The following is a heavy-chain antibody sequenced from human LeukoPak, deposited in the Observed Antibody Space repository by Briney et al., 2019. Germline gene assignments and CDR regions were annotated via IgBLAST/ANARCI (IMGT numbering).Heavy chain of an antibody. D-gene: IGHD3-16*02. CDR2: IYYSGST. Sequence: SETLSLTCTVSGGSISSYYWSWIRQHPGKGLEWIGYIYYSGSTYYNPSLKSRVTISVDTSKNQFSLKLSSVTAADTAVYYCARVRDDYVWGSYRSGAYYFDYWGQGTLVTVSS. V-gene: IGHV4-59*06. CDR3: ARVRDDYVWGSYRSGAYYFDY. J-gene: IGHJ4*02. CDR1: GGSISSYY.